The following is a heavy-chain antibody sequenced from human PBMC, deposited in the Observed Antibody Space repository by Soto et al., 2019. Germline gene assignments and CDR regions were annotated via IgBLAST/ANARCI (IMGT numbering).Heavy chain of an antibody. D-gene: IGHD4-17*01. V-gene: IGHV3-7*01. CDR2: INQDGSEK. J-gene: IGHJ4*02. CDR1: GFTLSTYW. Sequence: EVQLVESGGGLVQPGGSLRLSCGASGFTLSTYWMSWVRQAPGKGLEWVANINQDGSEKYYVDSMKGRFTISRDNAKNSLSLQMNSLRAEDTAVYYCARQNTTVVSFDYWGQGTLVPVSS. CDR3: ARQNTTVVSFDY.